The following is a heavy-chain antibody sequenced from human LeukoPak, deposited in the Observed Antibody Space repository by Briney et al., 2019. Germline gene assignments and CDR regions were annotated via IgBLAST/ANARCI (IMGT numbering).Heavy chain of an antibody. CDR1: GFTFSTYG. Sequence: PGGSLRLSCAASGFTFSTYGMTWVRQAPGKGLEWVANIKEDGSEKYYVDSVKGRFTISKDNAKNSLYLQMNTLRAEDTAVYYCARAGTPGSVDYWGQGTLVTVSS. J-gene: IGHJ4*02. CDR3: ARAGTPGSVDY. CDR2: IKEDGSEK. D-gene: IGHD3-10*01. V-gene: IGHV3-7*01.